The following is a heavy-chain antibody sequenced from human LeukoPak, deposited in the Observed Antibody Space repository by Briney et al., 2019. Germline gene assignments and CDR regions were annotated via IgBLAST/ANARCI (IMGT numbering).Heavy chain of an antibody. V-gene: IGHV3-23*01. D-gene: IGHD5-18*01. CDR2: LSGSGGTT. Sequence: GGSLRLSCTASGFTFSSYAMSWVRQAPGKGLEWVSVLSGSGGTTYYADSVKGRFTISRDNSKNTLYLQMNSLRAEDTAVYYCARNKKGDRYTYGHDYWGQGTLVTVSS. CDR1: GFTFSSYA. J-gene: IGHJ4*02. CDR3: ARNKKGDRYTYGHDY.